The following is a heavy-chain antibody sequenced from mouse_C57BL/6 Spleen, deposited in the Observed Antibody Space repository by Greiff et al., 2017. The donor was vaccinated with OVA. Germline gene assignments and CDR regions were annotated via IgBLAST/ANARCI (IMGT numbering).Heavy chain of an antibody. CDR1: GYAFSSSR. D-gene: IGHD3-2*02. Sequence: VQVVESGPELVKPGASVKISCKASGYAFSSSRMNWVKQRPGKGLEWIGRIYPGDGDTNYNGKFKGKATLTADKSSSTAYMQLSSLTSEDSAVYFCARWKLDSSGYVYFDYWGQGTTLTVSS. CDR3: ARWKLDSSGYVYFDY. J-gene: IGHJ2*01. V-gene: IGHV1-82*01. CDR2: IYPGDGDT.